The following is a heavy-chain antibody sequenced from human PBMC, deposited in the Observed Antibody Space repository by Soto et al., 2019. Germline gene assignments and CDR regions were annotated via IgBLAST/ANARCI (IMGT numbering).Heavy chain of an antibody. J-gene: IGHJ4*02. D-gene: IGHD3-3*01. CDR2: IYPGDSDT. CDR3: ARTPATYYDFWSGYLFDY. Sequence: GESLKISCKGSGYSFTSYLIGWVRQMPGKGLEWMGIIYPGDSDTRYSPSFQGQVTISADKSISTAYLQWSSLKASDTAMYYCARTPATYYDFWSGYLFDYWGQGTLVTVSS. V-gene: IGHV5-51*01. CDR1: GYSFTSYL.